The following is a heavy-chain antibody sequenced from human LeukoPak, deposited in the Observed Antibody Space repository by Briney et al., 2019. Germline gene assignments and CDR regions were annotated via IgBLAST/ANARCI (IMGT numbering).Heavy chain of an antibody. CDR1: GFTFSSYD. CDR3: ARAGTSWFGELLYDY. D-gene: IGHD3-10*01. Sequence: PGGSLRLSCAASGFTFSSYDMHWVRQATGKGLEWVSAIGTAGDTYYPGSVKGRFTISRENAKNSLYLQMNSLRAGDTAVYYCARAGTSWFGELLYDYWGQGTLVTVSS. CDR2: IGTAGDT. V-gene: IGHV3-13*01. J-gene: IGHJ4*02.